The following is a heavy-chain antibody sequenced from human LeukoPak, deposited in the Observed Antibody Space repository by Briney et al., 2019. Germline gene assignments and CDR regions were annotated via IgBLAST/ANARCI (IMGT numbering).Heavy chain of an antibody. J-gene: IGHJ4*02. CDR2: ISGSAGDT. CDR1: GLTLSNSV. V-gene: IGHV3-23*01. D-gene: IGHD6-19*01. CDR3: ATQDRWLGFDS. Sequence: GGSLRLSCAASGLTLSNSVMSWLRQAPGEGLEWVSTISGSAGDTQYTDSVKGRFTISRDNSKNTLHLQMNSLRADATAVYYCATQDRWLGFDSWGQGTLVTVSS.